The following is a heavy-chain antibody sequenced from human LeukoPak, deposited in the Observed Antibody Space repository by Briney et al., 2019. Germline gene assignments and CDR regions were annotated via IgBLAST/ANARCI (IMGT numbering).Heavy chain of an antibody. CDR1: GFTVSSNY. Sequence: GGSLRLSCAASGFTVSSNYMSWVRQAPGKGLEWVSVIYSGGSTYYADSVKGRFTISRDNSKNTLYLQMNSLRAEDTAVYYCARGDGYNSNYFDYWGQGTLVTVSS. D-gene: IGHD5-24*01. CDR3: ARGDGYNSNYFDY. CDR2: IYSGGST. J-gene: IGHJ4*02. V-gene: IGHV3-66*01.